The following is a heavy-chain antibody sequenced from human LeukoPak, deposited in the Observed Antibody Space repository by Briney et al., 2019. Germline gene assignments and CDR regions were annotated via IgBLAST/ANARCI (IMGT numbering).Heavy chain of an antibody. CDR1: GFTFSSYG. J-gene: IGHJ4*02. D-gene: IGHD3-16*02. CDR3: AKGPYDYVWGSYRYIVDY. Sequence: GGSLRLSCAASGFTFSSYGMHWVRQAPGKGLEWVAVISYDGSNKYYADSVKGRFTISRDNSKNTPYLQMNSLRAEDTAVYYCAKGPYDYVWGSYRYIVDYWGQGTLVTVSS. V-gene: IGHV3-30*18. CDR2: ISYDGSNK.